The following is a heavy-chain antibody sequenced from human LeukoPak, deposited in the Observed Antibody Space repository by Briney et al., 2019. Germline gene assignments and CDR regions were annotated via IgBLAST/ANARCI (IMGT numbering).Heavy chain of an antibody. Sequence: GASVKVSCKASGYTFTSYDINWVRQATGQGLEWMGWMNPNSGNTGYAQKFQGRVTMTRNTSISTAYMELSSLRSEDTAVYYCARRASPCRITMVRGVNLYYFDYWGQGTLVTVSS. D-gene: IGHD3-10*01. CDR3: ARRASPCRITMVRGVNLYYFDY. CDR2: MNPNSGNT. V-gene: IGHV1-8*01. J-gene: IGHJ4*02. CDR1: GYTFTSYD.